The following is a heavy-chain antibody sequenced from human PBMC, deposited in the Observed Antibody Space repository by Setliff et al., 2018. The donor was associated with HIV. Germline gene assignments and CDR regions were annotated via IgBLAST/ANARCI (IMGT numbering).Heavy chain of an antibody. D-gene: IGHD3-10*01. Sequence: KPSETLSLTCTVSGGSIISGSYYWAWIRQPPGKGLEWIGTIYNGGASHYNPSLKSRVIIFLDTSKNQFSLKLSSVTAADTAVYYCARVGDYGSGGWFDPWGQGTLVTVSS. V-gene: IGHV4-39*07. CDR2: IYNGGAS. CDR1: GGSIISGSYY. J-gene: IGHJ5*02. CDR3: ARVGDYGSGGWFDP.